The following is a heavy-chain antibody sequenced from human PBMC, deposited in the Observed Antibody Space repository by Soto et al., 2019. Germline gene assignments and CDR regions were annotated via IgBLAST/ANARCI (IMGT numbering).Heavy chain of an antibody. CDR2: IIPIFGTA. CDR3: AREIVVVVAQDAFGF. Sequence: ASVKVSCKASGGTFSSDASSWVRQAPGQRLEWMGGIIPIFGTANYAQKVQGRVTITADESTSTAYMELSRPRTEHTAVHHCAREIVVVVAQDAFGFWGQGPMVAASS. V-gene: IGHV1-69*13. D-gene: IGHD2-15*01. J-gene: IGHJ3*01. CDR1: GGTFSSDA.